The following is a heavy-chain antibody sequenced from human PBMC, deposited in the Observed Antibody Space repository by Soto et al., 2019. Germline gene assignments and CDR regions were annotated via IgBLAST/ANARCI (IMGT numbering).Heavy chain of an antibody. Sequence: QLQLQESGPGLVKPSETLSLTCTVSGGSISSSSYYWGWIRQPPGKGLEWIGSIYYSGSTYYNPSLKSRVTISVDTSKNQFSLKLSSVTAADTAVYYCARRGGDYDFWSGHWYYYYYGMDVWGQGTTVTVSS. D-gene: IGHD3-3*01. CDR2: IYYSGST. V-gene: IGHV4-39*01. J-gene: IGHJ6*02. CDR1: GGSISSSSYY. CDR3: ARRGGDYDFWSGHWYYYYYGMDV.